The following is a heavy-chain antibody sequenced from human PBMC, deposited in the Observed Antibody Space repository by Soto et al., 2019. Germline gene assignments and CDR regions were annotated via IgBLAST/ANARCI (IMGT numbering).Heavy chain of an antibody. CDR3: AKGQGTSRTYYYYYHGMDV. Sequence: GSLRLSCAASGFTIDDYAMHWVRQAPGKGLEWVSAISGSGGSTYYADSVKGRFTISRDNSKNTLYLQMNSLRAEDTAVYYCAKGQGTSRTYYYYYHGMDVWGQGTTVTVSS. CDR1: GFTIDDYA. CDR2: ISGSGGST. D-gene: IGHD2-2*01. J-gene: IGHJ6*02. V-gene: IGHV3-23*01.